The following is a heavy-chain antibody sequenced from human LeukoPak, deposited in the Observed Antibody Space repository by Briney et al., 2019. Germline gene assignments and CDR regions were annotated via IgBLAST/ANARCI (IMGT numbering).Heavy chain of an antibody. CDR2: INPYNGDT. CDR3: ARGSSSDWPLEY. Sequence: GASVKVSCKASGYTFFNYAIHWVRQAPGQRLEWIGWINPYNGDTEYSQKLQGRVTITKDTSASTAYMNLSTLRYEDTAVYYCARGSSSDWPLEYWGRGILVTVSS. J-gene: IGHJ4*02. V-gene: IGHV1-3*01. CDR1: GYTFFNYA. D-gene: IGHD6-19*01.